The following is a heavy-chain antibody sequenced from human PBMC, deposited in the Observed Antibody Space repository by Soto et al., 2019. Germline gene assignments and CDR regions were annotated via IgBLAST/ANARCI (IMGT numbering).Heavy chain of an antibody. J-gene: IGHJ6*02. D-gene: IGHD3-16*02. CDR1: GFTFSSYA. CDR2: ISGSGGST. V-gene: IGHV3-23*01. Sequence: GGSLRLSCAAPGFTFSSYAMSWVRQAPGKGLEWVSAISGSGGSTYYADSVKGRFTISRDNSKNTLYLQMNSLRAEDTAVYYCAKSALGSPSGGMDVWGQGTTVTVSS. CDR3: AKSALGSPSGGMDV.